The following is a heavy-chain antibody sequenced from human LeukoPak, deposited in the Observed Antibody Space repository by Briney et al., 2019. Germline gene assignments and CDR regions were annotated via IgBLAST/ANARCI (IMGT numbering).Heavy chain of an antibody. J-gene: IGHJ4*02. V-gene: IGHV4-61*02. CDR1: GGSISSDNDY. D-gene: IGHD5-24*01. Sequence: SQTLPLTCTVSGGSISSDNDYGNWIRQPAGKGLEWMGRIYTSGITNYNPSLKTRVTISIDTSKNQFSPKLTSVTAADTAVYYCLLRRDGYTHFDYWGQGTLVTVSS. CDR3: LLRRDGYTHFDY. CDR2: IYTSGIT.